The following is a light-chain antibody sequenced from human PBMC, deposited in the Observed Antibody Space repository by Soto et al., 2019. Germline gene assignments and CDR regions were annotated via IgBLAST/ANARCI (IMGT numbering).Light chain of an antibody. CDR3: QQRSSWLT. CDR2: DAS. V-gene: IGKV3-11*01. CDR1: QSVSSY. Sequence: EIVLTQSPATLSLSPGERATLCCRASQSVSSYLAWYPQKPGQAPRLLIYDASKRATGIPGRFSGSWFGTDYTLTISSIEPEDFAFYYCQQRSSWLTFGGGTKVDI. J-gene: IGKJ4*01.